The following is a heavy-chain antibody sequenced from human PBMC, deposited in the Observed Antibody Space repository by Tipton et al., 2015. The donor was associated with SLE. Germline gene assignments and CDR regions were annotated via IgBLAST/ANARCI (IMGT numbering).Heavy chain of an antibody. D-gene: IGHD2-15*01. CDR1: TYSITTASY. CDR3: ARQTKKTVVRDAFDI. V-gene: IGHV4-38-2*01. CDR2: IYHSGST. Sequence: LRLSCSVSTYSITTASYWGWIRQPPGKDLEWIGSIYHSGSTFYNPSLESRVTISVDTSKNQFSLKLNSVTAADTAVYYCARQTKKTVVRDAFDIWGQGTMVTVSP. J-gene: IGHJ3*02.